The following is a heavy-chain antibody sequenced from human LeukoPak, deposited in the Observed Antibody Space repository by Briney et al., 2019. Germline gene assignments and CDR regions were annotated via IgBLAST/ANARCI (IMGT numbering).Heavy chain of an antibody. Sequence: ASVKLSSKASGYSFTKYGISWVRPAPGQGLEWMGWISGYSGNTNYAPKLQGIVTMTADTSTNTAYMELRSLTSADTGTYYCASVGATDGDALAYDYWGQGTLVSVSS. CDR1: GYSFTKYG. J-gene: IGHJ4*02. V-gene: IGHV1-18*01. CDR3: ASVGATDGDALAYDY. D-gene: IGHD1-26*01. CDR2: ISGYSGNT.